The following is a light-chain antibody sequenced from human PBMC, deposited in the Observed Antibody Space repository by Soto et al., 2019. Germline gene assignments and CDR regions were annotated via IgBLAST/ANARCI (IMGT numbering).Light chain of an antibody. J-gene: IGKJ5*01. V-gene: IGKV1-5*01. CDR3: QQYNSYRIT. CDR1: QSISSW. Sequence: IQITKSPSTLSASVGDRVTITCRASQSISSWLAWYQQKPWKAPKLLIYDASSLESGVPSRFSGSGSGTEFTLTISSLQPDDFATYYCQQYNSYRITFGQGTRLEIK. CDR2: DAS.